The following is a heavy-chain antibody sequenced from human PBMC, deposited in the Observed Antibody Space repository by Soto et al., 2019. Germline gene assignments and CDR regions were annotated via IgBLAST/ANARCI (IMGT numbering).Heavy chain of an antibody. D-gene: IGHD5-12*01. Sequence: QVHLQQWGAGLLKPSETLSLTCAVYGGSFIGYYWNWIRQPPGKGLEWIGEANPSGSTNYNPSLKSRVTISVDTSKSQFSLRLSSVTAADTAVYYCARGSDIVATIWGSGWFDPWGQGTLVTVSS. CDR3: ARGSDIVATIWGSGWFDP. V-gene: IGHV4-34*01. CDR1: GGSFIGYY. J-gene: IGHJ5*02. CDR2: ANPSGST.